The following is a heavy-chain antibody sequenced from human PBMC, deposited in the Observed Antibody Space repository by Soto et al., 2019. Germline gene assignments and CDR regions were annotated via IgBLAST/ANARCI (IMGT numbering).Heavy chain of an antibody. CDR1: GGTFSSYT. CDR3: ARLHETYYYDRSGYP. J-gene: IGHJ4*02. Sequence: QVQLVQSGAEVKKPGSSVKVSCKASGGTFSSYTISWVRQAPGQGLEWMGRIIPILGIANYAQKFQGRVTITADKSTSTAYMELSSLRSEDTALYYCARLHETYYYDRSGYPWGQGTLVTVSS. V-gene: IGHV1-69*02. CDR2: IIPILGIA. D-gene: IGHD3-22*01.